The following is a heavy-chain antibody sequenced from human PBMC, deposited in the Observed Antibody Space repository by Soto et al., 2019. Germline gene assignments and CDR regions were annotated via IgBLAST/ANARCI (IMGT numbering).Heavy chain of an antibody. CDR1: GYTFTSYD. Sequence: QVQLVQSGAEVKKPGASVKVSCKASGYTFTSYDINWVRQATGQGLEWMGWMNPNSGNTGYAQKFQGRVTMTSNTSMSTAYMELSSLRSEDTAVYYCARFPGYYYYYYMDVWGKGTTVTVSS. CDR3: ARFPGYYYYYYMDV. J-gene: IGHJ6*03. V-gene: IGHV1-8*01. CDR2: MNPNSGNT.